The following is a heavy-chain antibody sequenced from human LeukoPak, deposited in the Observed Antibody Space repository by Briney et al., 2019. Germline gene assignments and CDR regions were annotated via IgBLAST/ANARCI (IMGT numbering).Heavy chain of an antibody. J-gene: IGHJ4*02. CDR1: GFTFSSYS. Sequence: GGSLRLSCAASGFTFSSYSMSWVRQAPGKGLEWVSYISSSSSTIYYADSVKGRFTISRDNTRKSLYLQMNSLRAEDTAVYYCARDPSVYCSSTSCYDLDYWGQGTLVTVSS. V-gene: IGHV3-48*04. CDR2: ISSSSSTI. D-gene: IGHD2-2*01. CDR3: ARDPSVYCSSTSCYDLDY.